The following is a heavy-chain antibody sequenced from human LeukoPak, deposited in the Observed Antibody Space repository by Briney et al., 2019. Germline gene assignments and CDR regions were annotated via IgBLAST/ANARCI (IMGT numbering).Heavy chain of an antibody. CDR1: GFTFSSYG. J-gene: IGHJ5*02. V-gene: IGHV3-33*06. D-gene: IGHD3-3*01. CDR2: IWYDGSNK. Sequence: GRSLRLSCAASGFTFSSYGMHWVRQAPGKGLEWVAVIWYDGSNKYYADSVKGRFTISRDNSKNTPYLQMNSLRAEDTAVYYCAKDGMTYYDFWSGSANWFAPWGQGTLVTVSS. CDR3: AKDGMTYYDFWSGSANWFAP.